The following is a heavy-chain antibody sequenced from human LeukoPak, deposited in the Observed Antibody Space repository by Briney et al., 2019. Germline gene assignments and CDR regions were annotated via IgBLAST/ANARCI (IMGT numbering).Heavy chain of an antibody. Sequence: GASVKVSCKAPGYTFTGYYMHWVRQAPGQGLEWMGWINPNSGGTNYAQKFQGWVTMTRDTSISTAYMELSRLRSDDTAVYYCAREGYYGSGSYYNGGGGLDYWGQGTLVTVSS. CDR3: AREGYYGSGSYYNGGGGLDY. V-gene: IGHV1-2*04. CDR1: GYTFTGYY. D-gene: IGHD3-10*01. J-gene: IGHJ4*02. CDR2: INPNSGGT.